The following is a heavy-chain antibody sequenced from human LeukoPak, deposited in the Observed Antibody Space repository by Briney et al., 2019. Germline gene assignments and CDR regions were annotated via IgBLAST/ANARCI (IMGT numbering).Heavy chain of an antibody. CDR1: GFTFSSYW. CDR3: AREEYSYGPRSLYY. J-gene: IGHJ4*02. V-gene: IGHV3-7*03. CDR2: IKTDGSQI. D-gene: IGHD5-18*01. Sequence: GGSLRLSCVASGFTFSSYWMTWVRQAPGKGLEWVANIKTDGSQIYYVDSVKGRFTISRDNAKNSLYLQMNSLRSEDTAVYYCAREEYSYGPRSLYYWGQGTLVTVSS.